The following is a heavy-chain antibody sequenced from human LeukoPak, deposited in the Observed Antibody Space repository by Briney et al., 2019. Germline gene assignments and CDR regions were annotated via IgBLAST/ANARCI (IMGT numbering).Heavy chain of an antibody. Sequence: SETLSLTCTVSGGSISSGGYYWSWIRQHPGKGLEWIGYIYYSGSTYYNPSLKSRATISVDTSKNQFSLKLSSVTAADTAVYYCARGIKVPGYCSSTSCSPMFDPWGQGTLVTVSS. J-gene: IGHJ5*02. D-gene: IGHD2-2*01. CDR1: GGSISSGGYY. CDR3: ARGIKVPGYCSSTSCSPMFDP. CDR2: IYYSGST. V-gene: IGHV4-31*03.